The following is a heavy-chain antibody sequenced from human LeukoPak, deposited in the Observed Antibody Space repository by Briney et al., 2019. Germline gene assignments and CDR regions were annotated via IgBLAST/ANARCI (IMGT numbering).Heavy chain of an antibody. CDR3: ARGAYSYDY. CDR2: INSDGSST. D-gene: IGHD4-4*01. CDR1: GFTISTYW. V-gene: IGHV3-74*01. Sequence: GGSLRLSCAASGFTISTYWMHWVRQVPGKGLVWVSRINSDGSSTSYADSVKGRFTISRDNAKNTLYLQMNSLRAEDTALYRCARGAYSYDYWGQGTLVAVSS. J-gene: IGHJ4*02.